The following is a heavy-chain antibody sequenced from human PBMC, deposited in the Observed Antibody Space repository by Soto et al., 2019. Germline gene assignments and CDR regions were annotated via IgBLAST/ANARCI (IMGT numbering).Heavy chain of an antibody. V-gene: IGHV3-30-3*01. CDR1: GFTFGSYA. Sequence: QVQLVESGGGVVQPGRSLRLSCAASGFTFGSYAMHWVRQAPGKGLEWVAVVSYDGSNKYYSHSVKGRFTISRDNSKNTLYLQMNSLRAEDTAVYYCAREGSAGDFDIWGQGTMVTVSS. CDR2: VSYDGSNK. J-gene: IGHJ3*02. D-gene: IGHD2-15*01. CDR3: AREGSAGDFDI.